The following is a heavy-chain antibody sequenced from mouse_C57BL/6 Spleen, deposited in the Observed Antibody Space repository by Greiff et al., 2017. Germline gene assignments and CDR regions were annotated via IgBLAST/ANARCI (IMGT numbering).Heavy chain of an antibody. CDR3: ARMGPYDGFAY. Sequence: EVQLQQSGPELVKPGASVKMSCKASGYTFTDYNMHWVKQSHGKSLEWIGYINPNNGGTSYNQKFKGKATLTVNKSSSTAYMELRSLPSEDSAVYYCARMGPYDGFAYWGQGTLVTVSA. J-gene: IGHJ3*01. CDR2: INPNNGGT. V-gene: IGHV1-22*01. D-gene: IGHD2-3*01. CDR1: GYTFTDYN.